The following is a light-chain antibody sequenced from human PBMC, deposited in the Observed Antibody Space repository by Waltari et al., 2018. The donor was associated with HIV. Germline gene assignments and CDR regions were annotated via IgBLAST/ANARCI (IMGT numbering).Light chain of an antibody. CDR1: QGISRY. CDR2: SAS. V-gene: IGKV1-27*01. J-gene: IGKJ3*01. CDR3: QRTYTDP. Sequence: DIQLTQSPSSLSASVGDRVTITCRVSQGISRYLNCYRQKPGKVPKLFTYSASNLQFGVPSRFSGSGAGTDFTLTIISLQPEDVATYYGQRTYTDPFGPGTKVDIK.